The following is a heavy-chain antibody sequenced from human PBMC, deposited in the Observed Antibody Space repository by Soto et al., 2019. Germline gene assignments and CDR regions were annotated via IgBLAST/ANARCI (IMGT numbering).Heavy chain of an antibody. D-gene: IGHD3-10*01. V-gene: IGHV5-10-1*01. J-gene: IGHJ4*02. CDR2: IDPSDSYT. CDR1: GFDFTSHW. Sequence: LKISCQGSGFDFTSHWITWVRLMPGKGLEWMGRIDPSDSYTKYWPSFQGHVTISADKSTSTAYLQWSSLKASDTAMYYCARSWYYYGSGGLDYWGQGTLVTVSS. CDR3: ARSWYYYGSGGLDY.